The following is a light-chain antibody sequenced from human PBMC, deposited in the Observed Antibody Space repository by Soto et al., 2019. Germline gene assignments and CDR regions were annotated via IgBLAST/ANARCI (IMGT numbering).Light chain of an antibody. V-gene: IGKV1-5*01. CDR3: QHYSTVWA. CDR1: QSISSW. J-gene: IGKJ1*01. CDR2: DAS. Sequence: DIQMTQSPSTLSASVGDRVTITCRASQSISSWLAWYQQKPGKAPKLLIYDASSLESGVPSRFSGSGSGTEFTLTISSLQPEDFATYYCQHYSTVWAFGQGTKVDMK.